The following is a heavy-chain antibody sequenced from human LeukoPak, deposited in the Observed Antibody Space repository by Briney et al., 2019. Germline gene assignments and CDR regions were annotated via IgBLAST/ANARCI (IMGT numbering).Heavy chain of an antibody. CDR3: AREVRAIYYYCGMDV. J-gene: IGHJ6*02. V-gene: IGHV3-30-3*01. CDR1: GFTFSSYA. Sequence: GRSLRLSCAASGFTFSSYAMHWVRQAPGKGLEWVAAISYDGSNKYYADSVKGRFTISRDNSKNTLYLQMNSLRAEDTAVYYCAREVRAIYYYCGMDVWGQGTTVTVSS. CDR2: ISYDGSNK.